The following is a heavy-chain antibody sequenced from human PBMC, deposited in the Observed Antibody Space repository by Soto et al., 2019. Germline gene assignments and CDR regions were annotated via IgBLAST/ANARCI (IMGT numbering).Heavy chain of an antibody. D-gene: IGHD3-22*01. CDR1: AYTFIRFG. CDR3: ARSGNSDY. J-gene: IGHJ4*02. Sequence: GASVKVSCKASAYTFIRFGIMWLRQAPGQGLEWMGWINPYNGNTDYAQNLQGRLTMTTDTSTSTAYMEVRGLRSDDTAVYYCARSGNSDYWGQGTLVTVSS. V-gene: IGHV1-18*01. CDR2: INPYNGNT.